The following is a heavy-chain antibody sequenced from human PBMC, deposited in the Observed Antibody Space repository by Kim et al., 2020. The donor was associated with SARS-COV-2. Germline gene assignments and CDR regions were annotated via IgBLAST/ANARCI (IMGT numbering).Heavy chain of an antibody. Sequence: YTPSRQSRVTMSVATSKNQCSLKLSSVTAADTAVYYCARSIGTVTTLDYWGQGTLVTVSS. CDR3: ARSIGTVTTLDY. J-gene: IGHJ4*02. V-gene: IGHV4-59*10. D-gene: IGHD4-17*01.